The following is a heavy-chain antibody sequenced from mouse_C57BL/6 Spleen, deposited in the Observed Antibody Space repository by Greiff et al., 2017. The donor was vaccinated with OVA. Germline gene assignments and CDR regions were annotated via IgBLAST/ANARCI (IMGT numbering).Heavy chain of an antibody. Sequence: VQLQQSGAELVRPGTSVKMSCKASGYTFTNYWIGWAKQRPGHGLEWIGDIYPGGGYTNYNEKFKGKATLPADKSSSTAYMQCSSLTSEDSAIYYCSRITTVGYFDYWGRGTTLTVSS. CDR2: IYPGGGYT. D-gene: IGHD1-1*01. V-gene: IGHV1-63*01. CDR3: SRITTVGYFDY. J-gene: IGHJ2*01. CDR1: GYTFTNYW.